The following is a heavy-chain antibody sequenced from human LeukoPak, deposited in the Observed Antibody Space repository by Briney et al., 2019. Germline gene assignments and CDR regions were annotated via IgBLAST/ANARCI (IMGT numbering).Heavy chain of an antibody. CDR2: INHSGST. D-gene: IGHD4-11*01. J-gene: IGHJ6*03. CDR1: GGSFSGYY. V-gene: IGHV4-34*01. CDR3: ARGPLTEGYYHYMDV. Sequence: SETLSLTCAVYGGSFSGYYWSWIRQPPGKGLEWIGEINHSGSTNYNPSLKSRVTISVDTSENQFSLKLSSVTAADTAVYYCARGPLTEGYYHYMDVWGKGTTVTVSS.